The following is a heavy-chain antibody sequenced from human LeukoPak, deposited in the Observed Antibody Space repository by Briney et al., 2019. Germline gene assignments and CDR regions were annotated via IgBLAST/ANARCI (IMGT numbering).Heavy chain of an antibody. Sequence: GGSLRLSCAASGFTFSSYWMSWVRQAPGKGLEWVANIKQDGSEKYYVDSVKGRFTISRDNAKNSLNLQMNSLRAEDTAVYYCATTEGDYDFWSGLDYWGQGTLVTVSS. J-gene: IGHJ4*02. V-gene: IGHV3-7*01. CDR3: ATTEGDYDFWSGLDY. CDR2: IKQDGSEK. D-gene: IGHD3-3*01. CDR1: GFTFSSYW.